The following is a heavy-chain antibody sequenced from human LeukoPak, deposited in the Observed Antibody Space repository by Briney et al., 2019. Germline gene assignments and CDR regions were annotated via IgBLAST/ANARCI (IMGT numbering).Heavy chain of an antibody. CDR1: GGSFSGYY. CDR2: INHSGST. D-gene: IGHD3-10*01. V-gene: IGHV4-34*01. CDR3: ARESNYHGSGTGWFDP. Sequence: SETLSLTCAVYGGSFSGYYWSWIRQPPGKGLEWIGEINHSGSTNYNPSLKSRVTISVDTSKNQLSLKLSSVTAADTALYYCARESNYHGSGTGWFDPWGQGTLVTVSS. J-gene: IGHJ5*02.